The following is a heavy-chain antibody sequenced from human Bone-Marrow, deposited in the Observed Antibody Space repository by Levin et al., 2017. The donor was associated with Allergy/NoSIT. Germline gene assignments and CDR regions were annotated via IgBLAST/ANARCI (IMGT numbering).Heavy chain of an antibody. J-gene: IGHJ4*02. D-gene: IGHD6-19*01. CDR2: INWNGGGT. CDR1: GFNFHDYG. CDR3: AREIAVAGTSQPYFDY. Sequence: RSGGSLRLSCAASGFNFHDYGASWVRQAPGKGLEWVSGINWNGGGTGHADSVKGRFTISRDNAKNSLYLQMNSLRAEDTALYYCAREIAVAGTSQPYFDYWGQGTLVTVSS. V-gene: IGHV3-20*04.